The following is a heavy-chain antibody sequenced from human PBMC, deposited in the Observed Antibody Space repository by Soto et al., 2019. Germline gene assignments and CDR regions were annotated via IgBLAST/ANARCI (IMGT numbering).Heavy chain of an antibody. Sequence: WGSLTLSCAASGFTFNSYGMRWVRQAPGKGLEWVAVIWYDGSDINYGDSVKSRFTISRDNSKNTLYPQMKSMRAEDTAVYYCARGNEEIALMVYATNYFDSGAKETLSPFPQ. CDR1: GFTFNSYG. V-gene: IGHV3-33*01. J-gene: IGHJ4*01. CDR2: IWYDGSDI. D-gene: IGHD2-8*01. CDR3: ARGNEEIALMVYATNYFDS.